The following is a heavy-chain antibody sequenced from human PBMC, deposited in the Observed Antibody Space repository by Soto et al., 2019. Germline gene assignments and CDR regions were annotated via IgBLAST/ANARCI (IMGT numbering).Heavy chain of an antibody. CDR1: GGSISSSNW. J-gene: IGHJ4*02. CDR3: ARDRRTAVTPLDY. Sequence: QVQLQESGPGLVKPSGTLSLTCAVSGGSISSSNWWSWVRQPPGKGLEWIGEIYHSGSTNYNPSLKGRVHISVDKSKNQFSLKLSSVTAADTAVYYCARDRRTAVTPLDYWGQGTLVTVSS. V-gene: IGHV4-4*02. D-gene: IGHD4-17*01. CDR2: IYHSGST.